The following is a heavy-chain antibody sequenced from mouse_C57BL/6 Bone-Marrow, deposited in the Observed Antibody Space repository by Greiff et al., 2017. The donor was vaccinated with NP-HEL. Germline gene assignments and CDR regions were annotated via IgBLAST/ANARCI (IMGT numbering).Heavy chain of an antibody. D-gene: IGHD1-1*02. CDR3: ASLWPHWYFDV. CDR1: GYTFTSYW. Sequence: QVQLQQPGAELVKPGASVKLSCKASGYTFTSYWMHWVKQRPGQGLEWIGMIHPNSGSTNSNEKFKSKATLTVDKSSSTAYMQLSSLTSEDSAVYYCASLWPHWYFDVWGTGTTVTVSS. CDR2: IHPNSGST. V-gene: IGHV1-64*01. J-gene: IGHJ1*03.